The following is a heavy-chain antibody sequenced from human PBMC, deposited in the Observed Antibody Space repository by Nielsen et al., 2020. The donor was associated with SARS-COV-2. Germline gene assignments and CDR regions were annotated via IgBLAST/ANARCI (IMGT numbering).Heavy chain of an antibody. D-gene: IGHD1-14*01. CDR2: ISAYNGNT. CDR3: ARVRTSGRNGNWFDP. J-gene: IGHJ5*02. V-gene: IGHV1-18*01. CDR1: GYTFTSYG. Sequence: ASVKVSCKASGYTFTSYGISWVRQAPGQGLEWMGWISAYNGNTNYAQKLQGRVTMTTDTSTSTAYMELRSLRSDDTAVYYCARVRTSGRNGNWFDPWGQGTLVTVSS.